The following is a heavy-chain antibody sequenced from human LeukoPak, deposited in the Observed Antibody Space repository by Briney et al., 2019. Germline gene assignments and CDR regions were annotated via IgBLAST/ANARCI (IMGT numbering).Heavy chain of an antibody. CDR2: IKRKTDGGTT. D-gene: IGHD3-22*01. CDR3: TSMGITMIVVVSDY. J-gene: IGHJ4*02. Sequence: PGGSLRLSCAASGFAFSNASMSWVRQAPGKGLEWVGGIKRKTDGGTTDYAAPVKGRFTISRDDSKNTLYLQMNSLKTEDTAVYYCTSMGITMIVVVSDYWGQGTLVTVSS. V-gene: IGHV3-15*01. CDR1: GFAFSNAS.